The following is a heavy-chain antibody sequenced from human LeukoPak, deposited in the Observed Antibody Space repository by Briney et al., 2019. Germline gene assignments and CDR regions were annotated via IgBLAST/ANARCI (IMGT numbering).Heavy chain of an antibody. D-gene: IGHD2-8*01. J-gene: IGHJ6*03. CDR3: ANGAFRLYYIDV. V-gene: IGHV3-21*01. CDR1: GFTFSSYA. Sequence: GGSLRLSCAASGFTFSSYAMSWVRQAPGKGLEWVSSISSSSSYIYYADSVKGRFTISRDNAKNSLYLQMNSLRAEDTAVYYCANGAFRLYYIDVWGKGTTVTVSS. CDR2: ISSSSSYI.